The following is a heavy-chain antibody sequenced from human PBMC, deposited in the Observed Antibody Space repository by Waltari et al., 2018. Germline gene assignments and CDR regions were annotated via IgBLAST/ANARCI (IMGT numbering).Heavy chain of an antibody. V-gene: IGHV4-39*07. CDR2: IYYSGST. Sequence: QLQLQESGPGLVKPSETLSLTCTVSGGSISSSSYYCGWIRQPPGKGLEWIGSIYYSGSTYYNPSLKSRVTISVDTSKNQFSLKLSSVTAADTAVYYCARSTGPYYDSSGYHYWGQGTLVTVSS. CDR3: ARSTGPYYDSSGYHY. CDR1: GGSISSSSYY. D-gene: IGHD3-22*01. J-gene: IGHJ4*02.